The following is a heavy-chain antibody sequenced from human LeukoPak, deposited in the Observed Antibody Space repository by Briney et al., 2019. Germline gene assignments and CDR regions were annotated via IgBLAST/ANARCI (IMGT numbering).Heavy chain of an antibody. CDR2: TRNKANSYTT. CDR3: TSGSGRSPPDFDY. D-gene: IGHD3-10*01. Sequence: PGGSLRLSCAASGFTFSDHYMDWVRQAPGKGLEWVGRTRNKANSYTTEYAASVKGRFTISRDDSKNSVYLQMNSLRVEDTAVYYCTSGSGRSPPDFDYWGQGTPVTVSS. CDR1: GFTFSDHY. V-gene: IGHV3-72*01. J-gene: IGHJ4*02.